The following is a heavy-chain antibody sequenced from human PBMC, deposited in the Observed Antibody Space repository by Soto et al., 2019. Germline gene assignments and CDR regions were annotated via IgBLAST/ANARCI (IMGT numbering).Heavy chain of an antibody. D-gene: IGHD5-18*01. Sequence: GGSLRLSCAASGFTFSSYAMHWVRQAPGKGLEWVAVISYDGSNKYYADSVKGRFTISRGNSKNTLYLQMNSLRAEDTAVYYCARDSQPYYYYYGMDVWGQGTTVTVSS. CDR1: GFTFSSYA. V-gene: IGHV3-30-3*01. CDR2: ISYDGSNK. J-gene: IGHJ6*02. CDR3: ARDSQPYYYYYGMDV.